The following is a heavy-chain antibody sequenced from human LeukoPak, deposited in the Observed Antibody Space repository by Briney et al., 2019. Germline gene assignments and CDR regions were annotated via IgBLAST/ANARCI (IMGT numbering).Heavy chain of an antibody. CDR1: GFTFSSYW. V-gene: IGHV3-7*01. D-gene: IGHD4-17*01. CDR3: ARESGSVTSEVDFDY. J-gene: IGHJ4*02. Sequence: GRSLRLSCAASGFTFSSYWISWVRQAPGKGLEWVATIRQDGSQKYYVDSVKGRFTISRDNAKNSLYLQMNSLRAEDTAVYYCARESGSVTSEVDFDYWGQGTLVTVSS. CDR2: IRQDGSQK.